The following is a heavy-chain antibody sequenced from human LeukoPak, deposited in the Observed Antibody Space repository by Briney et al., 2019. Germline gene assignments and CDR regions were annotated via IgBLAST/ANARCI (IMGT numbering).Heavy chain of an antibody. D-gene: IGHD6-25*01. Sequence: SETLSLTCTVSGVSISGYYWGWIRQPPGKGLEWIGSIYYSGSTYYNPSLKSRVTISVDTSKNQFSLKLSSVTAADTAVYYCARRRLRGHWFDPWGQGTLVTVSS. CDR2: IYYSGST. J-gene: IGHJ5*02. V-gene: IGHV4-39*01. CDR3: ARRRLRGHWFDP. CDR1: GVSISGYY.